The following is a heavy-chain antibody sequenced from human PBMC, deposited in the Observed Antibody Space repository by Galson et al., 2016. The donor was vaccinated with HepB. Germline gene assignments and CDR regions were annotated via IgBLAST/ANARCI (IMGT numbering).Heavy chain of an antibody. CDR3: ARDIEIAAGGLYYYYGMDV. V-gene: IGHV1-8*01. CDR1: GYTFTSYD. CDR2: MNPNSGNT. J-gene: IGHJ6*02. Sequence: SVKVSCKASGYTFTSYDINWVRQATGQGLERMGWMNPNSGNTGYVQKFQRRVTMTRNSSRSTAYMELSSLRSEDTAVYYCARDIEIAAGGLYYYYGMDVWGQGTTVTVSS. D-gene: IGHD6-13*01.